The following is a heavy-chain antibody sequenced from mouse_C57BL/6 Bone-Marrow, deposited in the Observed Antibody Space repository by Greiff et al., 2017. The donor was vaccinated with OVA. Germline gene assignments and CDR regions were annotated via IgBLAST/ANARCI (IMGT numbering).Heavy chain of an antibody. D-gene: IGHD1-1*01. CDR3: ARGTTVVAHYAMDY. J-gene: IGHJ4*01. CDR2: INPNNGGT. Sequence: VQLKQSGPELVKPGASVKMSCKASGYTFTDYNMHWVKQSHGKSLEWIGYINPNNGGTSYNQKFKGKATLTVNKSSSTAYMELRSLTSEDSAVYYCARGTTVVAHYAMDYWGQGTSVTVSS. CDR1: GYTFTDYN. V-gene: IGHV1-22*01.